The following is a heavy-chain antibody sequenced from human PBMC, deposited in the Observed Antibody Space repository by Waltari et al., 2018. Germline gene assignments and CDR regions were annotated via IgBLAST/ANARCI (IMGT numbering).Heavy chain of an antibody. J-gene: IGHJ4*02. CDR1: GLTFSRFG. V-gene: IGHV3-7*01. CDR3: ASGGHVDY. Sequence: EVQLVESGGTLVQPGGSLRLSCAVSGLTFSRFGMTWVRQAPGEGLEWVANINQDGSEKHYVDSVKGRFTISRDNAKNSLSLQMNSLRAEDTAVYYCASGGHVDYCGQGTLVTVSS. CDR2: INQDGSEK.